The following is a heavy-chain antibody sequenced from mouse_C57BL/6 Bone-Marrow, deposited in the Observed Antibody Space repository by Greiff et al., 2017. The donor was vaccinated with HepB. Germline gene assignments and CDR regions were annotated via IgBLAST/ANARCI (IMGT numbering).Heavy chain of an antibody. CDR2: IWRGGST. D-gene: IGHD1-1*01. V-gene: IGHV2-5*01. CDR1: GFSLTSYG. J-gene: IGHJ1*03. Sequence: VQLQQSGPGLVQPSQSLSITCTVSGFSLTSYGVHWVRQSPGKGLEWLGVIWRGGSTDYNAAFMSRLSITKDNSKSQVFFKMNSLQADDTGIYYCAKKTDYYGSSSWYFDVWGTGTTVTVSS. CDR3: AKKTDYYGSSSWYFDV.